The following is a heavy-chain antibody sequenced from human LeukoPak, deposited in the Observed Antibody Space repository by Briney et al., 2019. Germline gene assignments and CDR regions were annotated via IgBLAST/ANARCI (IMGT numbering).Heavy chain of an antibody. CDR2: INPNSGGT. V-gene: IGHV1-2*02. Sequence: ASVKVSCKASGYTFTSYDINWVRQAPGQGLEWMGWINPNSGGTTYAQKFQGRVTMTRDTSISTAYMELSRLRSEDTAVYYCARDFGITFGGVIVVWTSFDYWGQGTLVTVSS. D-gene: IGHD3-16*02. CDR1: GYTFTSYD. J-gene: IGHJ4*02. CDR3: ARDFGITFGGVIVVWTSFDY.